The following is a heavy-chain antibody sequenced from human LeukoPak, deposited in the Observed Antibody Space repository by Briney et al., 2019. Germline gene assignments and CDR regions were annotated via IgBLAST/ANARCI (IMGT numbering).Heavy chain of an antibody. V-gene: IGHV4-39*01. D-gene: IGHD6-13*01. CDR2: IYYSGST. CDR3: ARPRIQHWYADAFDI. J-gene: IGHJ3*02. CDR1: GGSISSSTYY. Sequence: SETLSLTCTVSGGSISSSTYYWGWIRQPPGKGLEWIGSIYYSGSTFYNPSLKSRVTISVDTSKDQFSLNLSSVTAADTAVYYCARPRIQHWYADAFDIWGQGTVVTVSS.